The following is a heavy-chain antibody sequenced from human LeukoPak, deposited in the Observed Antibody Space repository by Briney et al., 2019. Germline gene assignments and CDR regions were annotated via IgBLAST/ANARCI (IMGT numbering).Heavy chain of an antibody. J-gene: IGHJ4*02. D-gene: IGHD6-25*01. CDR2: INPSGGST. CDR3: ARSYSSGLDY. Sequence: ASVKVSCKASGYAFTSYYMHWVRQAPGQGLEWMGIINPSGGSTSYAQKVQSRVTMTRDTSTTTVYMELTNLRSEDTAVYYCARSYSSGLDYWGQGALVTVSS. V-gene: IGHV1-46*01. CDR1: GYAFTSYY.